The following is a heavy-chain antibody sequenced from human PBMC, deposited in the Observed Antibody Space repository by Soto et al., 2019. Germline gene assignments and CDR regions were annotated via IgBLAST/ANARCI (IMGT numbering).Heavy chain of an antibody. J-gene: IGHJ4*02. D-gene: IGHD3-10*02. CDR3: ARRVYSDGPPDDYVKWPPIL. V-gene: IGHV1-69*01. CDR1: GGKFSTFA. Sequence: QVQLVQSGAEVKRPGSSVKVSCKASGGKFSTFAINWVRQAPGHGLEWMGGIIPLFGEANYARKFQGRVTRTADESTTTVFMELSRLRAEDTAVYYCARRVYSDGPPDDYVKWPPILWGQGTRITVTS. CDR2: IIPLFGEA.